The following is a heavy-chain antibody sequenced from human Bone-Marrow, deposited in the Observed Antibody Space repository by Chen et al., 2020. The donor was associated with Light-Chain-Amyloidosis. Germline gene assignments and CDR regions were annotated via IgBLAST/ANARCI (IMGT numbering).Heavy chain of an antibody. J-gene: IGHJ4*02. V-gene: IGHV4-34*01. CDR2: VTHTGST. Sequence: QVQLQQRGAGLLKPSETLSLTCAVYGGSFSAYYWSWVRQPPGKGLEWIGEVTHTGSTSYNPSVESRVTMSLDISKNPCSLKLTSVTAADTAVYYCARNGHYSIDSWGQGTLVTVSS. CDR3: ARNGHYSIDS. D-gene: IGHD2-15*01. CDR1: GGSFSAYY.